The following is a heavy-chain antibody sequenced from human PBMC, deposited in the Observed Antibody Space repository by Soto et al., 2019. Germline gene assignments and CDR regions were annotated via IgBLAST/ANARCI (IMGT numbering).Heavy chain of an antibody. CDR2: ISSSSSTI. CDR1: GFTFSSYS. V-gene: IGHV3-48*02. J-gene: IGHJ6*02. CDR3: ARDSSSSRYYYYGMDV. Sequence: EVQLVESGGGLVQPGGSLRLSCAASGFTFSSYSMNWVRQAPGKGLEWVSYISSSSSTIYYADSVKGRFTISRDNAKNSLYLQMNSLRDEDTAVYYCARDSSSSRYYYYGMDVWGQGTTVNVSS. D-gene: IGHD6-6*01.